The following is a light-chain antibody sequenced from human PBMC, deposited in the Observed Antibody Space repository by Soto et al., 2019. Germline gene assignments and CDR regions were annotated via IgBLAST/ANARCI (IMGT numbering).Light chain of an antibody. V-gene: IGKV4-1*01. CDR2: WAS. Sequence: DFVMTQSPDSLAVSLGERAAINCKSSQSVLSSSNNKNYLAWFQQKPGQPPKLLIYWASTRESGVPDRFSGSGSGTDFTLTISSLQAEDVAVYYCQQYYSPSWTFGQGTKVEIK. J-gene: IGKJ1*01. CDR3: QQYYSPSWT. CDR1: QSVLSSSNNKNY.